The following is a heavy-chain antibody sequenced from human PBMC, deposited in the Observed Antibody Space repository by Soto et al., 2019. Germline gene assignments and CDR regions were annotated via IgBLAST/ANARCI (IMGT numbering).Heavy chain of an antibody. CDR2: INTYNGDT. CDR1: GYIFSRYG. CDR3: ARKDDGGDTWAV. J-gene: IGHJ6*04. D-gene: IGHD2-21*02. Sequence: ASVKVSCKGSGYIFSRYGISWVRQAPGQGLEWMGWINTYNGDTRFGQSLQGRVTMTTDTSTSTAYMELRSLRSDDTAVYFCARKDDGGDTWAVGAKGTTVTVSS. V-gene: IGHV1-18*01.